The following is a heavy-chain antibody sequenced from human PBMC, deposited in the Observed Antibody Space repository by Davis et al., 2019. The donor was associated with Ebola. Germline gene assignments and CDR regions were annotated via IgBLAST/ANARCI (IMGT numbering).Heavy chain of an antibody. J-gene: IGHJ6*03. CDR3: AREYYYDSSGYPYYYYMDV. Sequence: SVQVSCKASGGTFSSYAISWVRQAPGQGLEWMGGIIPIFGTANYAQKFQGRVTITADESTSTAYMELSSLRSEDTAVYYCAREYYYDSSGYPYYYYMDVWGKGTTVTVSS. CDR2: IIPIFGTA. CDR1: GGTFSSYA. D-gene: IGHD3-22*01. V-gene: IGHV1-69*13.